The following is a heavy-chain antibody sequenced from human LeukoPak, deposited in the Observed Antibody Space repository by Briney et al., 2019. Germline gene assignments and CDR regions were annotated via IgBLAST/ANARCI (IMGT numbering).Heavy chain of an antibody. CDR3: ATAGSGSYSDPLDY. CDR2: ISYDGSNK. D-gene: IGHD3-10*01. J-gene: IGHJ4*02. Sequence: PGGSLRLSCAASGFTFSSYSMNWVRQAPGKGLEWVAVISYDGSNKYYADSVKGRFTISRDNSKNTLYLQMNSLRAEDTAVYYCATAGSGSYSDPLDYWGQGTLVTVSS. V-gene: IGHV3-30*03. CDR1: GFTFSSYS.